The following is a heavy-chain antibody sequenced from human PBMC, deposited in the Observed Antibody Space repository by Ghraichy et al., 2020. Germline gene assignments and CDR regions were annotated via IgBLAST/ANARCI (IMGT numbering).Heavy chain of an antibody. CDR2: IWYDGSQK. J-gene: IGHJ6*02. CDR1: GFTFSRYG. CDR3: AKWSRLIYFYGMDV. V-gene: IGHV3-33*06. D-gene: IGHD3-3*01. Sequence: GESLNISCVASGFTFSRYGMHWVRQAPGKGLELVAAIWYDGSQKYHAESVEGRFTIARDNSKNTLYLQMNSLRAEDTAVYYCAKWSRLIYFYGMDVWGQGTAVTVSS.